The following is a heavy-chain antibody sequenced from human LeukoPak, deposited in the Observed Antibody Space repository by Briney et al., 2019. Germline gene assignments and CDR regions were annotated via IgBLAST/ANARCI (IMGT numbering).Heavy chain of an antibody. V-gene: IGHV3-15*01. CDR2: IKRNIDGGTT. Sequence: PGGSLRLSCAASGFTFSSTWMSWVRQAPGKGLEWVGRIKRNIDGGTTDYAAPVNGRFTISRDDSKNTLYLQMNSLKTEDTAVYYCVKGLERTVHDYWGQGTLATVSS. D-gene: IGHD1-1*01. CDR3: VKGLERTVHDY. J-gene: IGHJ4*02. CDR1: GFTFSSTW.